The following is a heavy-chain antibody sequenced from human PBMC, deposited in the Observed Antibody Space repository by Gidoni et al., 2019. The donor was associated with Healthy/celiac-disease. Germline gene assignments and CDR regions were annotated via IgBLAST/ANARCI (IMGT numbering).Heavy chain of an antibody. CDR1: GGTFISYA. Sequence: QVQLVQSGAEVKNPGSSVKVSCKASGGTFISYAISWVRQAPGQGLEWMGGIIPIFGTANYAQKCQGRVTITADKSTSTAYMELSSLRSEDTAVYYCAREETGYSSSWNRHNWFDPWGQGTLVTVSS. CDR3: AREETGYSSSWNRHNWFDP. V-gene: IGHV1-69*06. CDR2: IIPIFGTA. D-gene: IGHD6-13*01. J-gene: IGHJ5*02.